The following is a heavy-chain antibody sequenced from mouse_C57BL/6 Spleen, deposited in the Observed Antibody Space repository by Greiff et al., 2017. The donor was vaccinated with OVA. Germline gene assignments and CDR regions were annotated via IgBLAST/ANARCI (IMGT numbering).Heavy chain of an antibody. CDR3: TTPQTAQAPWFAY. CDR1: GFNIKDDY. D-gene: IGHD3-2*02. Sequence: EVQLQQSGAELVRPGASVKLSCTASGFNIKDDYMHWVKQRPEQGLEWIGWIDPENGDTEYASKFQGKATITADTSSNTAYLQLSSLTSEDTAVYYCTTPQTAQAPWFAYWGQGTLVTVSA. CDR2: IDPENGDT. V-gene: IGHV14-4*01. J-gene: IGHJ3*01.